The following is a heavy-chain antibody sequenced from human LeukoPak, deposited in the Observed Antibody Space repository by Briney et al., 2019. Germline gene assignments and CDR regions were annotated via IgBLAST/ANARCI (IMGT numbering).Heavy chain of an antibody. CDR2: ISPTGSTT. Sequence: GGSLRLSCTASGFSFSGHWMHWARRLPGKGLVWVSRISPTGSTTSYADSVKGRFTVSRDNAKNTLYLQVNNLRAEDTAVYYCARGPNSNWSGLDFWGQGTLLTVSS. J-gene: IGHJ4*02. V-gene: IGHV3-74*01. CDR3: ARGPNSNWSGLDF. D-gene: IGHD6-6*01. CDR1: GFSFSGHW.